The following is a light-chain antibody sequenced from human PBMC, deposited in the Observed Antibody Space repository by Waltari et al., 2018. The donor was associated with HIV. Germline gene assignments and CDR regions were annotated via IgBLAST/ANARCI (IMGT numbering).Light chain of an antibody. V-gene: IGLV3-21*04. CDR3: QVWDKWDSDGDHPV. Sequence: SYVLTQPPSVSVAPGKTARITCGGNNIGGKSVHWYQQKPGQAPVVVIFDDSDRPSGIPELFSGSNSGNTATLTISRVEAGDEADYYCQVWDKWDSDGDHPVFGGGTKLTVL. CDR1: NIGGKS. J-gene: IGLJ3*02. CDR2: DDS.